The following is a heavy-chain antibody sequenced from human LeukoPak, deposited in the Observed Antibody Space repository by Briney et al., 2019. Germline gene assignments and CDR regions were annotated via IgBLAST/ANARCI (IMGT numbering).Heavy chain of an antibody. D-gene: IGHD5-18*01. Sequence: SETLSLTCAVYGGSFSGYYWSWIRQPPGKGLEWIGYIYYSGSTNYNPSLKSRVTISVDTSKNQFSLKLSSATAADTAVYYCARVETAMVRVSRYNWFDPWGQGTLVTVSS. V-gene: IGHV4-59*01. CDR2: IYYSGST. CDR3: ARVETAMVRVSRYNWFDP. J-gene: IGHJ5*02. CDR1: GGSFSGYY.